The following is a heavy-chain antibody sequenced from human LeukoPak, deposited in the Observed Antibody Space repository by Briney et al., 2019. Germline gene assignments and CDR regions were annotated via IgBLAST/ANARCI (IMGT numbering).Heavy chain of an antibody. CDR2: INHSGST. Sequence: SETLSLTCAVYGGSFSGYYWSWIRQPPGKGLEWIGEINHSGSTNYNPSLKSRVTISVDTSKNQFSLTLSSVTAADTAVYYCARSDGYGLVGIWGQGTMVTVSS. CDR3: ARSDGYGLVGI. CDR1: GGSFSGYY. V-gene: IGHV4-34*01. D-gene: IGHD3-10*01. J-gene: IGHJ3*02.